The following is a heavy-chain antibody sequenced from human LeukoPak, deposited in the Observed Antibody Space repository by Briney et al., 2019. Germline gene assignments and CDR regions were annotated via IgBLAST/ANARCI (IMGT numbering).Heavy chain of an antibody. Sequence: GESLRLSCAASGFTFSSYSMDWVRQAPGKGLEWVSSISSSSSYIYYADSVKGRFTISRDNAKNSLYLQMNSLRAEDTAVYYCARAAYYYDSSGNHDYWGQGTLVTVSS. J-gene: IGHJ4*02. CDR2: ISSSSSYI. V-gene: IGHV3-21*01. CDR3: ARAAYYYDSSGNHDY. CDR1: GFTFSSYS. D-gene: IGHD3-22*01.